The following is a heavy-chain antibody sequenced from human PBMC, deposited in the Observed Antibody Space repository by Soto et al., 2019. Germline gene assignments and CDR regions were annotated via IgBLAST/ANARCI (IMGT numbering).Heavy chain of an antibody. D-gene: IGHD1-26*01. CDR1: RFRMPNSTIG. J-gene: IGHJ1*01. CDR2: IFSNDDK. V-gene: IGHV2-26*01. CDR3: SRWWDRPRDQLDH. Sequence: GAMPGYPKRIRTHAYTVLRFRMPNSTIGVRWIRHPPGKALEWLAHIFSNDDKSYSTSLKSRLTISKDSSKSQALLTMTNMDPADTATYFCSRWWDRPRDQLDHW.